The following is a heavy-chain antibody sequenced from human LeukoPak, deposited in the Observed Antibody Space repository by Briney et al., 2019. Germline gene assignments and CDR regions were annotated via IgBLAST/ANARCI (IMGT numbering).Heavy chain of an antibody. CDR3: ATLVGATPGWFDP. V-gene: IGHV1-24*01. CDR2: FDPEDGET. CDR1: GYTLTELS. J-gene: IGHJ5*02. Sequence: ASVKVSCKVSGYTLTELSMHWVRQAPGKGLEWMGGFDPEDGETIYAQKFQGRVTMTEDSSTDTAYMELSSLRSEDTAVYYCATLVGATPGWFDPWGQGTLVTVSS. D-gene: IGHD1-26*01.